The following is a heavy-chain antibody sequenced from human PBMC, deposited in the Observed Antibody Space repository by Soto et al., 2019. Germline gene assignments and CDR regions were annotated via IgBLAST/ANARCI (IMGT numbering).Heavy chain of an antibody. CDR2: INPSGGST. CDR3: ARDDYGDYVSPTSEYFQH. CDR1: GFTFSGSA. D-gene: IGHD4-17*01. V-gene: IGHV1-46*03. J-gene: IGHJ1*01. Sequence: ASVKVSCKASGFTFSGSAVHWVRQAPGQGLEWMGIINPSGGSTSYAQKFQGRVTMTRDTSTSTVYMELSSLRSEDTAVYYCARDDYGDYVSPTSEYFQHWGQGTLVTVSS.